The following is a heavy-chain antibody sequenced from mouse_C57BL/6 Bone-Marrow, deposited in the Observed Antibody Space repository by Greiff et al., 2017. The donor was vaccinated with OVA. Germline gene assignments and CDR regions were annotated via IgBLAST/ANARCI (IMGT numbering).Heavy chain of an antibody. J-gene: IGHJ1*03. Sequence: EVQLVESGGGLVQPGGSLSLSCAASGFTFTDYYMSWVRQPPGKALEWLGFIRNKANGYTTEYSASVKGRFTISRDNSQSILYLQMNALRAEDSATYYCARYMGLITTVVERYFDVWGTGTTVTVSS. CDR3: ARYMGLITTVVERYFDV. CDR2: IRNKANGYTT. V-gene: IGHV7-3*01. CDR1: GFTFTDYY. D-gene: IGHD1-1*01.